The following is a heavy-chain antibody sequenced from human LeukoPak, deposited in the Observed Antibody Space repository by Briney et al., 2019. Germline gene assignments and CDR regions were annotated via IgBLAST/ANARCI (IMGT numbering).Heavy chain of an antibody. V-gene: IGHV3-23*01. Sequence: PGGSLRLSCAASGFSFSNSALSWVRQAPGKGLEWVSAISRSATSTYYADSVRGRFIISRDDSKNTLYLQMTNLRAEDTALYYCARGTYGDYDYWGQGALVTVSS. CDR2: ISRSATST. CDR3: ARGTYGDYDY. D-gene: IGHD4-17*01. J-gene: IGHJ4*02. CDR1: GFSFSNSA.